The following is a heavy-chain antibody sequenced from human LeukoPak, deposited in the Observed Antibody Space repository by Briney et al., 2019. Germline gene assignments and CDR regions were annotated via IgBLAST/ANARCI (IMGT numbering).Heavy chain of an antibody. D-gene: IGHD3-9*01. CDR2: ISGSGGST. Sequence: GGSLRLSCAASGFTFSSYAMSWVRQAPGKGLEWVSAISGSGGSTYYADSVKGRFTISRDNSKNTLYQQMNRLRAEDTAVYYCAHPNYDILTGYYSGAFDIWGQGTMVTVSS. CDR3: AHPNYDILTGYYSGAFDI. J-gene: IGHJ3*02. V-gene: IGHV3-23*01. CDR1: GFTFSSYA.